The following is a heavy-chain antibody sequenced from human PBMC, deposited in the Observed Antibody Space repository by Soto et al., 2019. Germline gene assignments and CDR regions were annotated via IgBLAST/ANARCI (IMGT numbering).Heavy chain of an antibody. V-gene: IGHV4-59*08. Sequence: PSETLSLTCTVSGDSISSYYWSWIRQPPGKGLEWIGYIYYSGSTNYNPSLKSRVTISVDTSKNQFSLKLSSVTAADTAVYCCARRYGGTFDYWGQGTLVTVSS. CDR1: GDSISSYY. D-gene: IGHD2-15*01. CDR3: ARRYGGTFDY. J-gene: IGHJ4*02. CDR2: IYYSGST.